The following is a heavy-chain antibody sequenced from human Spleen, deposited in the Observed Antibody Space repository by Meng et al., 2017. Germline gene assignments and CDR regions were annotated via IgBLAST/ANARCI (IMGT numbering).Heavy chain of an antibody. Sequence: QAQLQQWGAGLLKPSETPSLTCVVSGGSFSDYYWSWIRQPPGKGLEWIGEINHSGSTNYNPSLERRATISVDTSQNNLSLKLSSVTAADSAVYYCARGPTTMAHDFDYWGQGTLVTVSS. CDR2: INHSGST. D-gene: IGHD4-11*01. V-gene: IGHV4-34*01. CDR1: GGSFSDYY. J-gene: IGHJ4*02. CDR3: ARGPTTMAHDFDY.